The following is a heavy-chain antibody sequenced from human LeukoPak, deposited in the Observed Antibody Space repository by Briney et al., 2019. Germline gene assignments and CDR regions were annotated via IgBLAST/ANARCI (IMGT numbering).Heavy chain of an antibody. Sequence: GGSLRLSCAASGFTFSSYGMHWVRQAPGKGLEYVSGISNDGGSTYYANSAKGRFTISRDNSKNTLYLQMGSLRAEDMAVYYCARRSSTRCYDSWGQGTLVTVSS. CDR2: ISNDGGST. CDR3: ARRSSTRCYDS. J-gene: IGHJ5*01. V-gene: IGHV3-64*01. CDR1: GFTFSSYG. D-gene: IGHD2-2*01.